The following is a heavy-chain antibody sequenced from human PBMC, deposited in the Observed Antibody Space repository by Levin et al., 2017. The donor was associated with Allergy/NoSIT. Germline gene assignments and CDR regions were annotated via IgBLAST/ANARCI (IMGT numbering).Heavy chain of an antibody. CDR2: IDPFSGDT. CDR1: GYTFTGYY. CDR3: ARFTPPYRLLEDPPRDFYYCLDV. D-gene: IGHD5-24*01. Sequence: GGSLRLSCKASGYTFTGYYVHWVRQAPGQGLEWMGWIDPFSGDTNYAQKFQGKVTMTRDTMNTAYSELSRLRPDDTAAYYCARFTPPYRLLEDPPRDFYYCLDVWGQRATV. V-gene: IGHV1-2*02. J-gene: IGHJ6*02.